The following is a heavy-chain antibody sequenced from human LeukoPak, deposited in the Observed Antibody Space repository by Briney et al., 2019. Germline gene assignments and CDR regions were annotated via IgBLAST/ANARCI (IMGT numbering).Heavy chain of an antibody. D-gene: IGHD4-17*01. Sequence: GRSLRLSCAASAFTFSTYGMHWVRQAPGKGLEWVAFIRYDGSNKYYADSVLGRFTISRDNSKNTLYLQMNSLRAEDTAVYYCAKEIWPTVTIPGWTYFDYWGQGSLVTVSS. V-gene: IGHV3-30*02. CDR2: IRYDGSNK. J-gene: IGHJ4*02. CDR3: AKEIWPTVTIPGWTYFDY. CDR1: AFTFSTYG.